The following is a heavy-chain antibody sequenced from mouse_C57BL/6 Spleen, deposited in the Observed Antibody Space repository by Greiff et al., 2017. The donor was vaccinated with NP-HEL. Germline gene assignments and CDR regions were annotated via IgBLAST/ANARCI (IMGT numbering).Heavy chain of an antibody. CDR2: IYPRDGST. D-gene: IGHD2-3*01. CDR3: ARFPDGYYRCFDV. J-gene: IGHJ1*03. Sequence: QVQLQQSDAELVKPGASVKISCKVSGYTFTDHTIHWMKQRPEQGLEWIGYIYPRDGSTKYNEKFKGKATLTADKSSSTAYMQLSSLTSEDSAVYCCARFPDGYYRCFDVWGTGTTVTVSS. CDR1: GYTFTDHT. V-gene: IGHV1-78*01.